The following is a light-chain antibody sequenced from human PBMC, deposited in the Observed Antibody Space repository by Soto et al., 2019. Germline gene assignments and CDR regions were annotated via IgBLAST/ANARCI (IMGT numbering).Light chain of an antibody. CDR2: VAS. CDR3: QQSSSTPQT. J-gene: IGKJ4*01. CDR1: QSISSY. V-gene: IGKV1-39*01. Sequence: DIQMTQSPSSLSASVGDRVTITCRASQSISSYLHWYQQKPGKAPKLLINVASTLASCVPSRFIGSGSGTDFTLAITRLQAEDFSTYYGQQSSSTPQTFGGGTRVEIK.